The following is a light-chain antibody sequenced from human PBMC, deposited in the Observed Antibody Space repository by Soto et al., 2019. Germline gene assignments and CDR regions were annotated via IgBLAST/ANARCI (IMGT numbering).Light chain of an antibody. CDR3: LQDYNYPWT. CDR1: QSISSW. CDR2: KAS. J-gene: IGKJ1*01. Sequence: DIQMTQSPSTLSPSVGDRVTITCRASQSISSWLAWYQQKPGKAPKLLIYKASSLESGVPSRFSGSGSGTEFTLTISSLQPEDIATYYCLQDYNYPWTFGRGTKVDIK. V-gene: IGKV1-5*03.